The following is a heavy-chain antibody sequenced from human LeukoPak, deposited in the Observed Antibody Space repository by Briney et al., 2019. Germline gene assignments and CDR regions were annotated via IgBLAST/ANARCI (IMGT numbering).Heavy chain of an antibody. CDR3: ARRSRGYSYGTYYYYMDV. CDR1: GGSISSSSYY. Sequence: SETLSLTCTVSGGSISSSSYYWGWIRQPPGKGLERIGSIYYSGSTYYNPSLKSRVTISVDTSKNQFSLKLSSVTAADTAVYYCARRSRGYSYGTYYYYMDVWGKGTTVTVSS. V-gene: IGHV4-39*01. J-gene: IGHJ6*03. CDR2: IYYSGST. D-gene: IGHD5-18*01.